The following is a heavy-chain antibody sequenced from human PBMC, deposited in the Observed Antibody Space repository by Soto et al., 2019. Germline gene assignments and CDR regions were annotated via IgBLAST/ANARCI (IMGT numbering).Heavy chain of an antibody. J-gene: IGHJ5*02. D-gene: IGHD3-22*01. CDR1: GGTFSSYA. Sequence: ASVKVSCKASGGTFSSYAISWVRQAPGQGLEWMGGIIPIFGTANYAQKFQGRVTITADESTSTAYMELSSLRSEDTAVYYCAAEVITAGYFDPWGPGTLVTVSS. CDR2: IIPIFGTA. V-gene: IGHV1-69*13. CDR3: AAEVITAGYFDP.